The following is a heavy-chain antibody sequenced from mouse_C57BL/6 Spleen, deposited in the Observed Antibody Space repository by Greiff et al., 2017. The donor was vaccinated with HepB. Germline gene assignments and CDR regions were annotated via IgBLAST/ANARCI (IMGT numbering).Heavy chain of an antibody. CDR1: GYTFTSYW. CDR2: IDPSDSYT. J-gene: IGHJ2*01. CDR3: ASGGVFDY. V-gene: IGHV1-69*01. D-gene: IGHD3-2*02. Sequence: QVQLQQPGAELVMPGASVKLSCKASGYTFTSYWMHWVKQRPGQGLEWIGKIDPSDSYTNYNQKFKGKATLTVDKSSSTAYMQLSSLTSEDSAVYYGASGGVFDYWGKGTTPPVTS.